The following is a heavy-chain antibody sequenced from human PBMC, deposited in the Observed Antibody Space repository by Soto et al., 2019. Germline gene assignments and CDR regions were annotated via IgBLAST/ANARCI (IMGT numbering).Heavy chain of an antibody. V-gene: IGHV1-24*01. D-gene: IGHD2-8*01. Sequence: ASVKVSCKASGYTFTSYGISWVRQAPGKGLEWMGGFDPEDGETIYAQKFQGRVTMTEDTSTDTAYMELSSLRSEDTAVYYCATRRPAVYGFFDYWGQGTLVTVSS. CDR3: ATRRPAVYGFFDY. CDR1: GYTFTSYG. CDR2: FDPEDGET. J-gene: IGHJ4*02.